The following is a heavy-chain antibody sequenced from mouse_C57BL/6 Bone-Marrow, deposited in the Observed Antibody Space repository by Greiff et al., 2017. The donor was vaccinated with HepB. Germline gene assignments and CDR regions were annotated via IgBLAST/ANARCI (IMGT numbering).Heavy chain of an antibody. J-gene: IGHJ2*01. D-gene: IGHD1-2*01. CDR2: IDPENGDT. CDR3: TTNFSLLRNY. V-gene: IGHV14-4*01. CDR1: GFNIKDDY. Sequence: VQLQQSGAELVRPGASVKLSCTASGFNIKDDYMHWVKQRPEQGLEWIGWIDPENGDTEYASKFQGKATITADTSSNTAYLQLSSLTSEDTAVYYCTTNFSLLRNYWGQGTTLTVSS.